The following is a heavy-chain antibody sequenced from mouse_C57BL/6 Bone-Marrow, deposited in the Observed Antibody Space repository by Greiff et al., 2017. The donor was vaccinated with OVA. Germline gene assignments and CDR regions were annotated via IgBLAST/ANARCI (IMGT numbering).Heavy chain of an antibody. J-gene: IGHJ4*01. V-gene: IGHV1-26*01. CDR2: INPNNGGT. CDR1: GYTFTDYY. Sequence: EVQLQQSGPELVKPGASVKISCKASGYTFTDYYMNWVKQSHGKSLEWIGDINPNNGGTSYNQKFKGKATLTVDKSSSTAYMELRSLTSEDSAVYYCASERLAYAMDYWGQGTSVTVSS. D-gene: IGHD2-4*01. CDR3: ASERLAYAMDY.